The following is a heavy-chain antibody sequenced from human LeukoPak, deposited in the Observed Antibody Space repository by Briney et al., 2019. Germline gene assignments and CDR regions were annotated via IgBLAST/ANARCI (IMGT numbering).Heavy chain of an antibody. Sequence: ASVKVSCKASGYTFTSSAIHWVRQAPGQRLEWMGWINAGNGNTKYSQKFQGRVTITRDTSASTAYMELSSLRSEDTAVYHCARGSSKGTPYSDYWGQGTLVTVSS. J-gene: IGHJ4*02. CDR3: ARGSSKGTPYSDY. CDR2: INAGNGNT. CDR1: GYTFTSSA. V-gene: IGHV1-3*01. D-gene: IGHD2-21*01.